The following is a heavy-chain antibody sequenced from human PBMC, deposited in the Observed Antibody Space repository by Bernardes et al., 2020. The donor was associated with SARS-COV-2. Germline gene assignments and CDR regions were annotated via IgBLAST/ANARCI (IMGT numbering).Heavy chain of an antibody. Sequence: GGSLRLSCAASGFTFSSYAMHWVRQAPGKGLEWVAVISYDGSNKYYADSVKGRFTISRDNSKNTLYLQMNSLRAEDTAVYYCAKGQDKTRGYFDYWGQGTLVTVSS. D-gene: IGHD3-16*01. V-gene: IGHV3-30-3*01. CDR3: AKGQDKTRGYFDY. CDR2: ISYDGSNK. CDR1: GFTFSSYA. J-gene: IGHJ4*02.